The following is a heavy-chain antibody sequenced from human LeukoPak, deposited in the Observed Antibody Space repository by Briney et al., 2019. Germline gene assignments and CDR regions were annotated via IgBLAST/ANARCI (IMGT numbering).Heavy chain of an antibody. CDR2: IKSKTDGGTT. Sequence: GGSLRLSCAASGFTFTNAWMSWVRQAPGKGLEWVGRIKSKTDGGTTDYAAPVKGRFTISRDDSKNTLYLQMNSLKTEDTAVYYCTTDQTYSYSSSGFDYWGQGTLVTVSS. J-gene: IGHJ4*02. CDR3: TTDQTYSYSSSGFDY. V-gene: IGHV3-15*01. D-gene: IGHD6-13*01. CDR1: GFTFTNAW.